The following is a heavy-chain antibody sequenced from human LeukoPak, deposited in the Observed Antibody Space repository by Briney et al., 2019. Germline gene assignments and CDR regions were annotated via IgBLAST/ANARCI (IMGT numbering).Heavy chain of an antibody. CDR3: ARDCSSTSCPGLDY. V-gene: IGHV3-11*04. J-gene: IGHJ4*02. Sequence: GGSLRLSCAASGFTFSNAWMSWVRQAPGKGLEWVSYISSSGSTIYYADSVKGRFTISRDNAKNSLYLQMNSLRAEDTAVYYCARDCSSTSCPGLDYWGQGTLVTVSS. D-gene: IGHD2-2*01. CDR2: ISSSGSTI. CDR1: GFTFSNAW.